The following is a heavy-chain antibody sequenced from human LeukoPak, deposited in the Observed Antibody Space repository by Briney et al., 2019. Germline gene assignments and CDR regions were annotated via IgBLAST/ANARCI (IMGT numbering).Heavy chain of an antibody. D-gene: IGHD1-26*01. J-gene: IGHJ5*02. Sequence: SETLSLTCTVSGGSISSGSYYWSWIRQPAGKGLEWIGRMYTSGSTNYNPSLKSRVTISVDTSKNQFSLKLSSVTAADTAVYYCATLVGAESWFDPWGQGTLVTVSS. CDR3: ATLVGAESWFDP. CDR1: GGSISSGSYY. CDR2: MYTSGST. V-gene: IGHV4-61*02.